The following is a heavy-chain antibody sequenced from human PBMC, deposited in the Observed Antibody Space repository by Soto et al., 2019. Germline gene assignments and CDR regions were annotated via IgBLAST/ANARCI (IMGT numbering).Heavy chain of an antibody. CDR2: ISAYNGNT. Sequence: ASVKVSCKASGYTFTSYGISWVRQAPGQGLEWMGWISAYNGNTNYAQKLQGRVTMTTDTSTSTAYMELRSLRSDDTAVYYCARVKGIRNWSYVYYYYCMDVWGQGTTVTVSS. J-gene: IGHJ6*02. CDR3: ARVKGIRNWSYVYYYYCMDV. D-gene: IGHD1-7*01. CDR1: GYTFTSYG. V-gene: IGHV1-18*04.